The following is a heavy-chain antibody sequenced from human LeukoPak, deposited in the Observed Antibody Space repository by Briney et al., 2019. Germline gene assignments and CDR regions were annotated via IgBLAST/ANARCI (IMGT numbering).Heavy chain of an antibody. CDR3: ARRSRYNWNGHFDY. CDR2: IYYSGST. D-gene: IGHD1-20*01. V-gene: IGHV4-39*01. Sequence: PSETLSLTCTVSGGSLSSSSYYWGWIRQPPGKGLQWIGSIYYSGSTYYNPSLKSRVTISVDTSKNQFSLKLSSVTAADTAVYYCARRSRYNWNGHFDYWGQGTLVTVSS. CDR1: GGSLSSSSYY. J-gene: IGHJ4*02.